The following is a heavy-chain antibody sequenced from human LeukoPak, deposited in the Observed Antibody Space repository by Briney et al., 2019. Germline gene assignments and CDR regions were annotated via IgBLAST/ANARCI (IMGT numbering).Heavy chain of an antibody. CDR3: ARVVAGNWFDP. D-gene: IGHD6-19*01. J-gene: IGHJ5*02. CDR2: INPNSGGT. Sequence: ASVKVSCKASVYTFTSYYMHWVRQAPGQGLEWMGWINPNSGGTNYAQKFQGRVTMTRDTSITTAYMELSRLRSDDTAVYYCARVVAGNWFDPWGQGTLVTVSS. V-gene: IGHV1-2*02. CDR1: VYTFTSYY.